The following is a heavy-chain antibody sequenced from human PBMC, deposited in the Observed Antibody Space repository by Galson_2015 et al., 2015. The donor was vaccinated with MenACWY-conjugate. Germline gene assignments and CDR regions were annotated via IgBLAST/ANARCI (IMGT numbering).Heavy chain of an antibody. CDR3: ARDMIRVKSGYSYGLLWYSDL. CDR1: GFTFSSYS. CDR2: ISSSSSTI. D-gene: IGHD5-18*01. V-gene: IGHV3-48*02. J-gene: IGHJ2*01. Sequence: SLRLSCAASGFTFSSYSMNWVRQAPGKGLEWVSYISSSSSTIYYADSVKGRFTISRDNAKNSLYLQMNSLRDEDTAVYYCARDMIRVKSGYSYGLLWYSDLWGRGTLVTVSS.